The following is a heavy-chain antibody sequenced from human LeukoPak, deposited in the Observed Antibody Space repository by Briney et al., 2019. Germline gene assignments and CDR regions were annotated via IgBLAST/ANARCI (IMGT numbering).Heavy chain of an antibody. J-gene: IGHJ4*02. CDR2: IYENGGTT. CDR3: ARGGVTLIVPIL. D-gene: IGHD3-16*01. V-gene: IGHV3-23*01. Sequence: GGSLRLSCVGSGFTFRTHGMSWVRQAPEKGVEFVSGIYENGGTTYYADSVKGRFSISRDNSKNTLYLQMDSLRGEDAAVYYCARGGVTLIVPILWGQGTLVTVSS. CDR1: GFTFRTHG.